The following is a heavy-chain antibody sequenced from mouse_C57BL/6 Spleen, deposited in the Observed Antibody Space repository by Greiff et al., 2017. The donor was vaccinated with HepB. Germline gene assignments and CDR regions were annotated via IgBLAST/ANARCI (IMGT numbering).Heavy chain of an antibody. CDR3: ARYYYGSSYEYYFDY. V-gene: IGHV3-6*01. CDR2: ISYDGSN. CDR1: GYSITSGYY. J-gene: IGHJ2*01. D-gene: IGHD1-1*01. Sequence: EVHLVESGPGLVKPSQSLSLTCSVTGYSITSGYYWNWIRQFPGNKLEWMGYISYDGSNNYNPSLKNRISITRDTSKNQFFLKLNSVTTEDTATYYCARYYYGSSYEYYFDYWGQGTTLTVSS.